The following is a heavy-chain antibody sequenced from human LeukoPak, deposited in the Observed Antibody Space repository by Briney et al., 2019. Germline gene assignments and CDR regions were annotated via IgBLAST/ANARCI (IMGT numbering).Heavy chain of an antibody. CDR1: GYTLTELS. D-gene: IGHD3-16*01. J-gene: IGHJ3*02. Sequence: ASVKVSCKVSGYTLTELSMHWVRQAPGKGLEWMGGFDPEDGETIYAQKFQGRVTMTEDKSTDTAYMELSSLRSEDTAVYYCETIRLDGGVMAVVGAFDIWGQGTMVTVSS. CDR2: FDPEDGET. CDR3: ETIRLDGGVMAVVGAFDI. V-gene: IGHV1-24*01.